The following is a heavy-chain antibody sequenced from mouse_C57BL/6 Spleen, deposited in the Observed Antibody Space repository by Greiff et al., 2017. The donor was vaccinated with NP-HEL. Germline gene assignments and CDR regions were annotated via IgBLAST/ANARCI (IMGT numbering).Heavy chain of an antibody. D-gene: IGHD4-1*01. V-gene: IGHV3-1*01. CDR1: GYSITSGYD. CDR3: ARDQDSGTGFAY. CDR2: ISYSGST. Sequence: VQLKESGPGMVKPSQSLSLTCTVTGYSITSGYDWHWIRHFPGNKLEWMGYISYSGSTNYNPSLKSRISITHDTSKNHFFLKLNSVTTEDTATYYCARDQDSGTGFAYWGQGTLVTVSA. J-gene: IGHJ3*01.